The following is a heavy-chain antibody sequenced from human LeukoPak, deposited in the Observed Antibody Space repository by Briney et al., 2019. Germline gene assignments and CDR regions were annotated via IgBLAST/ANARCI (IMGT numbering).Heavy chain of an antibody. D-gene: IGHD2-2*01. CDR3: SRDVGYCSSTSCYLLDY. CDR2: IKQDGSEK. V-gene: IGHV3-7*01. CDR1: GFTFSSYW. Sequence: GGSLRLSCAASGFTFSSYWMSWVRQAPGKGLEWVANIKQDGSEKYYVDSVKGRFTISRDNAKNSLYLQMNSLRAEDTAVYYCSRDVGYCSSTSCYLLDYWGQGTQVTVSS. J-gene: IGHJ4*02.